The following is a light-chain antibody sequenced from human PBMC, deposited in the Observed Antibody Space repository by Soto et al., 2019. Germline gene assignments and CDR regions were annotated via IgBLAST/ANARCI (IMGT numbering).Light chain of an antibody. Sequence: QSVLTQPASVSGSPGQSITISCTGTSGDVGGYNYVSWYQQHPGKAPKLMIYDVSNRPSGVSNRFSGSKSGNTASLTISGLQAEDEADYYCSSYTTSSTGVFGGGTQLTVL. CDR3: SSYTTSSTGV. CDR1: SGDVGGYNY. V-gene: IGLV2-14*01. CDR2: DVS. J-gene: IGLJ3*02.